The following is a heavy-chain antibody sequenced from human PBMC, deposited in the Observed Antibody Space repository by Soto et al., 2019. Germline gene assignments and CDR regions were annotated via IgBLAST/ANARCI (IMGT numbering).Heavy chain of an antibody. CDR2: ISAYNGNT. CDR3: AREAVVYTSIFLYDS. CDR1: GYTFTSYG. Sequence: QVQLVQSGAEVKKPGASVKVSCKASGYTFTSYGISWVRQAPGQGLEWMGWISAYNGNTNYAQKLQGRVTMTTDTSKSTAYMGLRSLRSDDTAVDYCAREAVVYTSIFLYDSWGQGTLVTVSS. V-gene: IGHV1-18*04. D-gene: IGHD2-8*02. J-gene: IGHJ5*01.